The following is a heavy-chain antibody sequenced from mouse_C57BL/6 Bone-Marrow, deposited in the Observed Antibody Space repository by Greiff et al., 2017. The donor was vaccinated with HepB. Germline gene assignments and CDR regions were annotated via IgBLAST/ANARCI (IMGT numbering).Heavy chain of an antibody. V-gene: IGHV2-2*01. CDR2: IWSGGST. J-gene: IGHJ4*01. D-gene: IGHD1-1*01. CDR3: ALKRRYGSTLTGAMDY. CDR1: GFSLTSYG. Sequence: QVQLKESGPGLVQPSQSLSITCTVSGFSLTSYGVHWVRQSPGKGLEWLGVIWSGGSTDYNAAFISRLSISKDNSKSQVFFKMNSLQADDTAIYYCALKRRYGSTLTGAMDYWGQGTSVTVSS.